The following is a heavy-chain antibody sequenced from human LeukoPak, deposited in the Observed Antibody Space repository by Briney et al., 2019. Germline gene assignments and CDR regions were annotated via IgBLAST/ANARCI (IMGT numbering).Heavy chain of an antibody. Sequence: GASVKVSCKASGGTFISYAISWVRQAPGQGLEWLGGIIPIFGTANYAQKFQGRVTITTDESTSTAYMEPSGLIYEHTAVYFCVREPYGTYFDYWGQGTLVTVSS. CDR2: IIPIFGTA. V-gene: IGHV1-69*05. J-gene: IGHJ4*02. CDR3: VREPYGTYFDY. D-gene: IGHD3-10*01. CDR1: GGTFISYA.